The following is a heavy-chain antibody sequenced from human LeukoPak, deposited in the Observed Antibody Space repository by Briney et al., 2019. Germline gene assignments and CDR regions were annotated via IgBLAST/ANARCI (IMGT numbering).Heavy chain of an antibody. CDR2: ISSSSSYI. J-gene: IGHJ3*02. CDR3: ARDQRYFDWLLSAFDI. Sequence: GGSLRLSCAASGFTFSSYSMNWVRQAPGKGLEWVSSISSSSSYIYYADSVKGRFTISRDNAKNSLYLQMNSLRAEDTAVYYCARDQRYFDWLLSAFDIWGQGTMVTVSS. V-gene: IGHV3-21*01. D-gene: IGHD3-9*01. CDR1: GFTFSSYS.